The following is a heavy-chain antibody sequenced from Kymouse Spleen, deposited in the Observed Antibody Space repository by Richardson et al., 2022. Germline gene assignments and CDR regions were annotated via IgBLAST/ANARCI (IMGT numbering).Heavy chain of an antibody. CDR1: GGSISSYY. D-gene: IGHD7-27*02. CDR3: ARDSGDRYAFDI. V-gene: IGHV4-59*01. Sequence: QVQLQESGPGLVKPSETLSLTCTVSGGSISSYYWSWIRQPPGKGLEWIGYIYYSGSTNYNPSLKSRVTISVDTSKNQFSLKLSSVTAADTAVYYCARDSGDRYAFDIWGQGTMVTVSS. J-gene: IGHJ3*02. CDR2: IYYSGST.